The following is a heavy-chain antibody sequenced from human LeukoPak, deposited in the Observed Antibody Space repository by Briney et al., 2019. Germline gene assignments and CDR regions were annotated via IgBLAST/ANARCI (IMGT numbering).Heavy chain of an antibody. Sequence: SETLSLTCTVSGGSISSYYWSWIRQPPGKGLEWVGYIYYSGSTNYNPSLESRVTISVDTSKNQFSLKLSSVTAADTAVYYCATVEAHDSSGYYVWGQGTLVTVSS. V-gene: IGHV4-59*01. CDR2: IYYSGST. CDR1: GGSISSYY. D-gene: IGHD3-22*01. CDR3: ATVEAHDSSGYYV. J-gene: IGHJ4*02.